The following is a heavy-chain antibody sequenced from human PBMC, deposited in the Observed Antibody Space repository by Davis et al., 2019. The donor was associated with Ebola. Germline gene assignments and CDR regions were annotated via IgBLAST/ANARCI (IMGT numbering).Heavy chain of an antibody. J-gene: IGHJ6*02. Sequence: MPSETLSLTCAVYGGSFSGYYWSWIRQPPGKGLEWIGEINHSGSTNYNPSLKSRVTISVDTSKNQFSLKLSSVTAADTAVYYCARVDPNYYGMDVWGQGTTVTVSS. V-gene: IGHV4-34*01. CDR1: GGSFSGYY. CDR2: INHSGST. CDR3: ARVDPNYYGMDV.